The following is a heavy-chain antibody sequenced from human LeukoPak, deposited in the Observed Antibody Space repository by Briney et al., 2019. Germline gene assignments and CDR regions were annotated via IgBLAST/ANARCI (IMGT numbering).Heavy chain of an antibody. Sequence: PGGSLRLSCAASGFTFSSYAMSWVRQAPGKGLEWVSAISGSGGSTYYADSVKGRFTISRDNSKNTLYLQMNSLRAEDTAVYYCAKDPHCSSTSCFSYNWFDPWGQGTLLTASS. V-gene: IGHV3-23*01. CDR2: ISGSGGST. D-gene: IGHD2-2*01. CDR1: GFTFSSYA. CDR3: AKDPHCSSTSCFSYNWFDP. J-gene: IGHJ5*02.